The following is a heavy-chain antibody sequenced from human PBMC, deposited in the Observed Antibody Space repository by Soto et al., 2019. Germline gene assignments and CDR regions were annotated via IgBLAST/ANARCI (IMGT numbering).Heavy chain of an antibody. J-gene: IGHJ6*02. CDR1: GFTFSSYA. CDR3: SLSDRYYGMDV. V-gene: IGHV3-23*01. CDR2: ISTSGGST. Sequence: EVQLLESGGGLVQPGGSLRLSCAASGFTFSSYAMSWVRQAPGKGLEWVSSISTSGGSTYYADSVKGRFTISRDNSNNTLYLQMNSLRAEDTAVYYCSLSDRYYGMDVWGQGTLVTVSS.